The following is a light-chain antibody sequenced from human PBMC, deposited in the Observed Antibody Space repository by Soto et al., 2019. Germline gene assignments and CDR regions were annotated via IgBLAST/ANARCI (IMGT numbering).Light chain of an antibody. Sequence: DIQMTQSPTSLSASVGDRVTITCRASQGIRNFVAWYQQKPGKAPKLLIYAASTLQSAVPSRFSGSGSGTDFTLTINSLQPEDVATYSCQKYRSVPVFGPGTKVEIK. CDR1: QGIRNF. J-gene: IGKJ3*01. CDR3: QKYRSVPV. V-gene: IGKV1-27*01. CDR2: AAS.